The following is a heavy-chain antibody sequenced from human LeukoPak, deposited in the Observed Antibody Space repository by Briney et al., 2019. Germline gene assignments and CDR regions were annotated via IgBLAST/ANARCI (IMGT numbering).Heavy chain of an antibody. V-gene: IGHV3-15*01. J-gene: IGHJ4*02. CDR3: TTGSMAYTYYFDC. CDR1: GFTFSNAW. D-gene: IGHD2-2*02. Sequence: GGSLRLSCAASGFTFSNAWMSWVRQAPGKGLEWVGRIKSKTDGGTTDYAAPVKGRFTISRDDSKNTLYLQMNSLKTEDTAVYYCTTGSMAYTYYFDCWGQGTLVTVSS. CDR2: IKSKTDGGTT.